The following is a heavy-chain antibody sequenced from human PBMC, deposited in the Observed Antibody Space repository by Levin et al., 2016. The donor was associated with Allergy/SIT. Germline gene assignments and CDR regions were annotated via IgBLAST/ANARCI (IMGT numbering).Heavy chain of an antibody. CDR2: IRSKAYGGTT. CDR1: GFTFGDYV. CDR3: TRRGGLEMATITSNWYFDL. V-gene: IGHV3-49*03. J-gene: IGHJ2*01. Sequence: GESLKISCTVSGFTFGDYVMSWFRQAPGKGLEWVGFIRSKAYGGTTEYAASVKGRFTISRDDSESIAYLQMNSLNTEDTAVYYCTRRGGLEMATITSNWYFDLWGRGTLVTVSS. D-gene: IGHD5-24*01.